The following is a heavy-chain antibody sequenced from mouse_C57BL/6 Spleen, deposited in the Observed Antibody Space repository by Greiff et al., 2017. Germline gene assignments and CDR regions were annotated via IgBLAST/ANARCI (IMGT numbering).Heavy chain of an antibody. CDR2: IDPSDSYT. J-gene: IGHJ2*01. Sequence: QVQLKQPGAELVRPGTSVKLSCKASGYTFTSYWMHWVKQRPGQGLEWIGVIDPSDSYTNYNQKFKGKATLTVDTSSSTAYMQLSSLTSEDSAVYYCAKDYGSSGDYFDYWGQGTTLTVSS. CDR3: AKDYGSSGDYFDY. V-gene: IGHV1-59*01. D-gene: IGHD1-1*01. CDR1: GYTFTSYW.